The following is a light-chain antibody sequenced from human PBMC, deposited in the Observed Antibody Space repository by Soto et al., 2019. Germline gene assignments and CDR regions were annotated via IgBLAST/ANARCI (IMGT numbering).Light chain of an antibody. J-gene: IGKJ5*01. CDR2: KAS. Sequence: DIQMTQSPSTLSASVGDRVTITCRASQSISSCLAWYQQKPGKAPNLLIYKASSLESGVPSRFSGSGSGTEFTLTISSLQPDDFPTDYCQKYNSYSTITFGQGTRVEIK. CDR3: QKYNSYSTIT. V-gene: IGKV1-5*03. CDR1: QSISSC.